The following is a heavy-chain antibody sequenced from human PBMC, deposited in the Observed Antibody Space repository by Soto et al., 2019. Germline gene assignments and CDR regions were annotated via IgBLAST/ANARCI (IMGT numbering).Heavy chain of an antibody. CDR3: AKGTGAVAGQYYFDY. Sequence: GGSLRLSCAASGFTFSSYAMSWVRQAPGKGLEWVSAISGSGGSTYYADSVKGRFTITRDNSKNTLYPQMNSLRAEDRAVYYCAKGTGAVAGQYYFDYWGQGTLVTVSS. CDR2: ISGSGGST. V-gene: IGHV3-23*01. D-gene: IGHD6-19*01. J-gene: IGHJ4*02. CDR1: GFTFSSYA.